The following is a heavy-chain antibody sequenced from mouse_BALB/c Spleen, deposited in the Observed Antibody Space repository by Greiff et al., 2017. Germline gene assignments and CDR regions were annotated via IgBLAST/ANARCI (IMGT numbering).Heavy chain of an antibody. CDR1: GYTFTSYY. J-gene: IGHJ4*01. Sequence: QVQLQQSGAELVKPGASVKLSCKASGYTFTSYYMYWVKQRPGQGLEWIGEINPSNGGTNFNEKFKSKATLTVDKSSSTAYMQLSSLTSEDSAVYYCTRYGYDGYLYYAMDYWGQGTSVTVSS. CDR2: INPSNGGT. CDR3: TRYGYDGYLYYAMDY. V-gene: IGHV1S81*02. D-gene: IGHD2-3*01.